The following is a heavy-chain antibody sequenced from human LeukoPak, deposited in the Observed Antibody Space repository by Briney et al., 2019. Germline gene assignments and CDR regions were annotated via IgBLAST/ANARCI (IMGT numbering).Heavy chain of an antibody. J-gene: IGHJ4*02. V-gene: IGHV4-59*01. Sequence: SETLSLTCTVSGGSISSYYWNWIRQPPGKGLEWIGYIYYSGSNNYKPSLKSRVTISVDTPKNQFSLKLSSVTAADTAVYYCARRTGYYDGFDYWGQGTVVTVSS. CDR3: ARRTGYYDGFDY. CDR1: GGSISSYY. D-gene: IGHD3/OR15-3a*01. CDR2: IYYSGSN.